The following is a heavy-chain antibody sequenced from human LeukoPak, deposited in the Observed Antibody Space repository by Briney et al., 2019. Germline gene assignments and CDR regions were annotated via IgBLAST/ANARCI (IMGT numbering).Heavy chain of an antibody. D-gene: IGHD1-1*01. CDR2: ISDTDDRT. J-gene: IGHJ4*02. V-gene: IGHV3-23*01. CDR1: GFTVSSYD. Sequence: GGSLRLSCAASGFTVSSYDMSWVRQAPGKGLEWVSAISDTDDRTYYADSVKGRFTISRDNSKNTLYLQMNSLRGEDAAVYYCVKVTWSTAGTTPYVCWGQGTLVTVSS. CDR3: VKVTWSTAGTTPYVC.